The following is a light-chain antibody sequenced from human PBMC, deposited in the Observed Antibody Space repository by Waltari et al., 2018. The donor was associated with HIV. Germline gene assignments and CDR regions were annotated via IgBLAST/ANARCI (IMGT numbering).Light chain of an antibody. CDR3: SSYAGSNNLV. CDR2: EVT. J-gene: IGLJ2*01. CDR1: SSDVGDYNY. V-gene: IGLV2-8*01. Sequence: QSALTQPPSASGSPGQSVTIPCTGTSSDVGDYNYVPWYQHHPGKAPKLMIYEVTTRLSGVPDRFSGSKSGNTASLTVSGLQAEDEADYYCSSYAGSNNLVFGGGTKLTVL.